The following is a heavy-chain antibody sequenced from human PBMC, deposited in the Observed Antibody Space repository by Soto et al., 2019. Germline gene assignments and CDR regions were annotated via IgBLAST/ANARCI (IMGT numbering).Heavy chain of an antibody. Sequence: PSQTLSLTCAISGDSVSSNSAAWNWIRQSPSRGLEWLGRTYYRSKWYNDYAVSVKSRITINPDTSKNQFSLQLNSVTPEDTAVYYYARGRQWATVTTCIDYWGQGTLVTSPQ. J-gene: IGHJ4*02. CDR2: TYYRSKWYN. V-gene: IGHV6-1*01. CDR1: GDSVSSNSAA. D-gene: IGHD4-4*01. CDR3: ARGRQWATVTTCIDY.